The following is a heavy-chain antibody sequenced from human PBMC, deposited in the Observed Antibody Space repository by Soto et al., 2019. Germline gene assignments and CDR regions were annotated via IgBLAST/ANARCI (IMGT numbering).Heavy chain of an antibody. CDR2: ISGINGNT. J-gene: IGHJ5*02. CDR1: GYDFNIYG. Sequence: QEQLVQSGSEVKRPGASVKVSCTAVGYDFNIYGISWVRQAPGQGLEWMGWISGINGNTRYAVRFQDRVTLTADTATSTAYMESRSLRPDDTAEYYCVREICTAGICSNWFDPWGQGTQVSVS. CDR3: VREICTAGICSNWFDP. D-gene: IGHD2-8*02. V-gene: IGHV1-18*01.